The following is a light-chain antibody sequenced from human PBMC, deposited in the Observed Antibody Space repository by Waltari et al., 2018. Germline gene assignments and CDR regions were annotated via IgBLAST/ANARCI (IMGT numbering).Light chain of an antibody. J-gene: IGKJ4*01. V-gene: IGKV1-NL1*01. Sequence: DIQMTQSPSSLSASVGDRVTITCRASQDISNSLAWYQQTPGKAPKLLLYAASRLESGVPSRFSGSGSGTHYTLTISSLQPEDFATYYCQQYYSSPLNFGRGTKVEIK. CDR1: QDISNS. CDR2: AAS. CDR3: QQYYSSPLN.